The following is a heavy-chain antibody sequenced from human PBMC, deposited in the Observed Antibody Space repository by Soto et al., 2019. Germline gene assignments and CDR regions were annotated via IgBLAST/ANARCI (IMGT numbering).Heavy chain of an antibody. V-gene: IGHV3-30-3*01. J-gene: IGHJ4*02. CDR1: GLTFSSYS. Sequence: PXEALRLSCAASGLTFSSYSMHWVRQAPGKGLEWVAVISYDGSNKYYADSVKGRFTTSRDKSKNTLYLQMNSLRAEDTAVYYCARGGTYYDFWSGYYDYWGQGTLVTVSS. CDR2: ISYDGSNK. D-gene: IGHD3-3*01. CDR3: ARGGTYYDFWSGYYDY.